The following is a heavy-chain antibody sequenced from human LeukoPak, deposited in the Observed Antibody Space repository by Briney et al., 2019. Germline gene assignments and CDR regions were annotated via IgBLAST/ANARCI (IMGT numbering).Heavy chain of an antibody. V-gene: IGHV3-66*01. CDR1: GLTFSGHW. CDR3: ARGYYDILTGYYEKYFDP. J-gene: IGHJ5*02. Sequence: GGSLRLSCAASGLTFSGHWMSWVRQAPGKGLEWVSVIYDSGSTYYTDSLKDRFTISRDNSKNTLYLQMNSLRDEDTAVYYCARGYYDILTGYYEKYFDPWGQGTLVTVSS. CDR2: IYDSGST. D-gene: IGHD3-9*01.